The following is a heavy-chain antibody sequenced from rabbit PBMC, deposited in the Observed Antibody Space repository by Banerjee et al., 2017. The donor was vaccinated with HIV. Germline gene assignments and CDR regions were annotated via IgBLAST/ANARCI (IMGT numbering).Heavy chain of an antibody. D-gene: IGHD6-1*01. Sequence: QSLEESGGDLVKPEGSLTLTCTASGFSFNNKYVMCWVRQAPGKGLEWIGCINTNSGNTVYAAWAKGRFTISKTSWTTVTLQMTSLTAADTATYFCARDLADYAGYGYATGYYFNLWGQGTLVTVS. J-gene: IGHJ4*01. CDR3: ARDLADYAGYGYATGYYFNL. CDR2: INTNSGNT. CDR1: GFSFNNKYV. V-gene: IGHV1S40*01.